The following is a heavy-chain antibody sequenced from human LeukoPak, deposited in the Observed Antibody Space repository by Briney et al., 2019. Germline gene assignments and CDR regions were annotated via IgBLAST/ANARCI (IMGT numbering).Heavy chain of an antibody. D-gene: IGHD2-2*01. CDR2: IYYSGGT. CDR3: ARDNPPYCSSTSCYGMDA. CDR1: GGSISSYY. J-gene: IGHJ6*02. Sequence: PSETLSLTCTVSGGSISSYYWSWIRQPPGKGLEWIGYIYYSGGTNYNPSLKSRVTISVDKSKNQFSLKLSSVTAADTAVYYCARDNPPYCSSTSCYGMDAWGQGTTVTVSS. V-gene: IGHV4-59*12.